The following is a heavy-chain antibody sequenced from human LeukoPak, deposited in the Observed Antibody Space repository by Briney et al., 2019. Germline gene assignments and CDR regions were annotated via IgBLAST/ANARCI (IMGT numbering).Heavy chain of an antibody. CDR3: ARGPVVAATSEYFQH. J-gene: IGHJ1*01. CDR2: IIPIFGTA. Sequence: SVKLSCTASGGTFSGYAISWVRQAPGQGLEWMGGIIPIFGTANYAQTFKGRFTITADKSTSTAYMELSSLRSEDTAVYYCARGPVVAATSEYFQHWGQGTLVSVSS. V-gene: IGHV1-69*06. D-gene: IGHD2-15*01. CDR1: GGTFSGYA.